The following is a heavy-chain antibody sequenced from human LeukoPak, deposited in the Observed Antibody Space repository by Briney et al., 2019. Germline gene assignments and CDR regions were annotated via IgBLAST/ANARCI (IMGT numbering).Heavy chain of an antibody. V-gene: IGHV4-39*07. CDR1: GGSISSSSYY. J-gene: IGHJ6*02. CDR3: ARDGVSGSWSAGGEYYGMDV. D-gene: IGHD6-13*01. Sequence: PSETLSLTCTVSGGSISSSSYYWGWIRQPPGKGLEWIGSIYYSGSTYYNPSLKSRVTISVDTSKNQFSLKLSSVTAADTAVYYCARDGVSGSWSAGGEYYGMDVWGQGTTVTVSS. CDR2: IYYSGST.